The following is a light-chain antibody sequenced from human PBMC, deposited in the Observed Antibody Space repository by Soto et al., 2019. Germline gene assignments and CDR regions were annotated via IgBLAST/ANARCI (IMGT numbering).Light chain of an antibody. CDR1: QSIISW. J-gene: IGKJ1*01. Sequence: DIQMTQSPSTLSGSVGDRVTITCRASQSIISWLSLYQQKPGKAPKLLIYSASSFQSGVPSMFSGSGSGTDFTLTISSLQPEDFSTYYCQQSYSTPPRTFGQGTKVDIK. CDR2: SAS. CDR3: QQSYSTPPRT. V-gene: IGKV1-39*01.